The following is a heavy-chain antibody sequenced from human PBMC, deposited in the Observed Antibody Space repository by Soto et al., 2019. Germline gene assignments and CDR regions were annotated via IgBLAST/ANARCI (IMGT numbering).Heavy chain of an antibody. CDR2: IFHNGNT. Sequence: QVQLQESGPGLVKPSGTLSLTCAVSGGSISSSNWWSWVRQPPGKGLEWIGEIFHNGNTYSNPSLTARVTMSVDKSKHQFSLNLNSVTAADKAVYYCASRTYAMDVWGQGTTVTVSS. CDR1: GGSISSSNW. V-gene: IGHV4-4*02. J-gene: IGHJ6*02. CDR3: ASRTYAMDV.